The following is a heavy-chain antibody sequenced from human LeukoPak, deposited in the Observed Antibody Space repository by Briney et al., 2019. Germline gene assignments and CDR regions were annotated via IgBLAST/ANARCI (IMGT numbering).Heavy chain of an antibody. D-gene: IGHD2-15*01. J-gene: IGHJ5*02. CDR1: GYTFTSYG. Sequence: ASVKVSCKASGYTFTSYGISWVRQAPGQGLEWMGWISAYNGNTNYAQKLQGRVTMTTDTSTSTAYMELRSLRSDDTAVYYCARGVEYCSSGSCYPRYNWFDPWGQGTLVTVSS. V-gene: IGHV1-18*01. CDR3: ARGVEYCSSGSCYPRYNWFDP. CDR2: ISAYNGNT.